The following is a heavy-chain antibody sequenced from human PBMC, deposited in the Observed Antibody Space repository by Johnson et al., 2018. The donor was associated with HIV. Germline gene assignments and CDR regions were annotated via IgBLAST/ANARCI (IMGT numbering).Heavy chain of an antibody. J-gene: IGHJ3*02. Sequence: QVQLVESGGGVVQPGRSLRLSCTASGFTFSSYGMHWVRQAPGKGLEWVAVIWYDGSNKYYADSVKGRFTISRDNSKNTLYLQMNSLRAEDTAVYYCAKDKEYSSSPGAFDIWGQGTMVTVSS. CDR1: GFTFSSYG. V-gene: IGHV3-33*06. CDR2: IWYDGSNK. CDR3: AKDKEYSSSPGAFDI. D-gene: IGHD6-6*01.